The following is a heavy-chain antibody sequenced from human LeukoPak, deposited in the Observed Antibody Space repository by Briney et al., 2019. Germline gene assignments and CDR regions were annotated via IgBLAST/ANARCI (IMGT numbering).Heavy chain of an antibody. J-gene: IGHJ3*02. D-gene: IGHD2-15*01. CDR1: GFTFSDYY. CDR3: ARPVVAATTPDIFDI. V-gene: IGHV3-11*04. Sequence: GGSLRLSCAASGFTFSDYYMSWIRQAPGKGLEWVSYISSGGITIYYADSVKGRFTISKDNAKNSLYLQMNSLRAEDLPVYYCARPVVAATTPDIFDIWGKGTMVTVSS. CDR2: ISSGGITI.